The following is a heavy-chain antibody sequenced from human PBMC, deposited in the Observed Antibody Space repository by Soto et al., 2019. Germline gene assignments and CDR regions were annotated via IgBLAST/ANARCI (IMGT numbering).Heavy chain of an antibody. Sequence: QVQLVQSGTEVKEPGSSVKVSCKASGGTFGSYSISWVRQAPGQGLEWMGGIIGIFGTANYAQKFQGRVKITADKSTSKAYKELSSLRSEDTAVYYCARQQGTAAANDYWGQGTLVTVSS. CDR3: ARQQGTAAANDY. V-gene: IGHV1-69*06. D-gene: IGHD6-13*01. J-gene: IGHJ4*02. CDR1: GGTFGSYS. CDR2: IIGIFGTA.